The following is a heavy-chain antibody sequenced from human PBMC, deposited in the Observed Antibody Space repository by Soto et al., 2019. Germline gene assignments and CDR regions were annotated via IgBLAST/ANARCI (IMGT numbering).Heavy chain of an antibody. CDR3: ARESEDLTSNFDY. V-gene: IGHV3-21*01. Sequence: EVQLVESGGGLVKPGGSLRISCAASGFTFTRYSMNWVRQAPGKGLEWVSSISSTTNYIYYADSMKGRFTVARDNAKNAVNLDMNSLSAEDTAVYYCARESEDLTSNFDYWGQGTLVTVSS. CDR1: GFTFTRYS. CDR2: ISSTTNYI. J-gene: IGHJ4*02.